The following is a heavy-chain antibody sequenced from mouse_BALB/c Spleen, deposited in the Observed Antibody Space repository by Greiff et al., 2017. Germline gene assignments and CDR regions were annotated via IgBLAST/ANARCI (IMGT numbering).Heavy chain of an antibody. CDR2: IYPGDGDT. CDR1: GYTFTSYW. D-gene: IGHD2-4*01. CDR3: AREITTGNYAMDY. Sequence: QVQLQQSGAELARPGASVKLSCKASGYTFTSYWMQWVKQRPGQGLEWIGAIYPGDGDTRYTQKFKGKATLTADKSSSTAYMQLSSLASEDSAVYYCAREITTGNYAMDYWGQGTSVTVSS. V-gene: IGHV1-87*01. J-gene: IGHJ4*01.